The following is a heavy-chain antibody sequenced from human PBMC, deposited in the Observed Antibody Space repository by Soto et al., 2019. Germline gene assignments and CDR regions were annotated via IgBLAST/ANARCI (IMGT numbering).Heavy chain of an antibody. CDR2: ISAYNGNT. Sequence: QVQLVQSGAEVKKPGASVKVSCTASGYTFTSYGISWVRQAPGQGLEWMGWISAYNGNTNYAQKLQGRVTMTTDTSTSTASLELRSLRSDDTAVYYCARVYYDILTGYSAEFDYWGQGTLVTVSS. CDR3: ARVYYDILTGYSAEFDY. D-gene: IGHD3-9*01. V-gene: IGHV1-18*01. CDR1: GYTFTSYG. J-gene: IGHJ4*02.